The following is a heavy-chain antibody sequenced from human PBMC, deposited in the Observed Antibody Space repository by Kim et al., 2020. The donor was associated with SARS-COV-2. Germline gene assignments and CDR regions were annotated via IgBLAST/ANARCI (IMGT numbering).Heavy chain of an antibody. D-gene: IGHD2-2*02. Sequence: SVKVSCKASGGTFSSYAISRVRQAPGQGLEWMGGIIPIFGTANYAQKFQGRVTITADESTSTAYMELSSLRSEDTAVYYCARGGDIVVVPAAIEAIGAGGTHYFDYWGQGTLVTVSS. CDR3: ARGGDIVVVPAAIEAIGAGGTHYFDY. V-gene: IGHV1-69*13. J-gene: IGHJ4*02. CDR1: GGTFSSYA. CDR2: IIPIFGTA.